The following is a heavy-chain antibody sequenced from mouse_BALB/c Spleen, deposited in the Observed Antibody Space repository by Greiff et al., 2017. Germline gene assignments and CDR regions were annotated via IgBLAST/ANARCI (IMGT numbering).Heavy chain of an antibody. Sequence: VQLKESGGGLVKPGGSLKLSCAASGFTFSDYYMYWVRQTPEKRLEWVATISDGGSYTYYPDSVKGRFTISRDNAKNNLYLQMSSLKSEDTAMYYCARGYYRYDGAWFAYWGQGTLVTVSA. CDR1: GFTFSDYY. CDR3: ARGYYRYDGAWFAY. D-gene: IGHD2-14*01. V-gene: IGHV5-4*02. J-gene: IGHJ3*01. CDR2: ISDGGSYT.